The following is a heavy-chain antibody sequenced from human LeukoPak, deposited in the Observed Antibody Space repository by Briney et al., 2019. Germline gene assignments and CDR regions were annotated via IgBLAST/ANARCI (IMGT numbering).Heavy chain of an antibody. CDR3: ARGSEWTSGVSDY. V-gene: IGHV3-23*01. J-gene: IGHJ4*02. CDR2: ISGSGGTA. D-gene: IGHD3-3*01. CDR1: GFTFSIYA. Sequence: GGSLRLSCAASGFTFSIYAMSWVRQAPGKGLEWVSAISGSGGTAYYADSVKGRFTISRDNPKNSLYLQMNSLRAEDTAVYYCARGSEWTSGVSDYWGQGTLVTVSS.